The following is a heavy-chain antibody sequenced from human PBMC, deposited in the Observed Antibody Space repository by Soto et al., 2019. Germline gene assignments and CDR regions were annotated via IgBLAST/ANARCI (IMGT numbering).Heavy chain of an antibody. CDR1: GYTFSNYG. Sequence: QVQLVQSGPEVKKPGASVKVSCKASGYTFSNYGISWVRQAPGQGLEWMGWISGYNGNTAYARNLQDRITMTIDAPTTTAYMELRSLRSDDTAVYYCVRDEGIREFEFWGLGTLVTVSS. V-gene: IGHV1-18*04. J-gene: IGHJ4*02. CDR3: VRDEGIREFEF. D-gene: IGHD3-3*02. CDR2: ISGYNGNT.